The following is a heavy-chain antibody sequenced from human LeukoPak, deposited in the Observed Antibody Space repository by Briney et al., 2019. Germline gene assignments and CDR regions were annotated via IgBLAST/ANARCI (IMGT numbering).Heavy chain of an antibody. CDR1: GFTFSENY. V-gene: IGHV3-11*04. CDR3: TASDHRHCSSTGCHIDF. Sequence: PGGSLRLSCAASGFTFSENYMSWIRQAPGKGLEWVSYISSSGSIYYADSVKGRFTISRDNAKNSLYLQMNSLRAEDTAVYYCTASDHRHCSSTGCHIDFWGQGTLVTVSS. CDR2: ISSSGSI. D-gene: IGHD2-2*01. J-gene: IGHJ4*02.